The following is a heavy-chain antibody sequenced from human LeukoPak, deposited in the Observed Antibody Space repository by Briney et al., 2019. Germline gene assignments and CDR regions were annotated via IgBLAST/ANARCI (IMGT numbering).Heavy chain of an antibody. CDR3: ARDPDYYDTPPVVYFDS. J-gene: IGHJ4*02. Sequence: SETLSLTCTVSGGSISSYYWSWIRQPAGKGLEWIGRIYTSGSTNYNPSLKSRVTMSVDTSKNQFSLKLSSVTAADTAVYYCARDPDYYDTPPVVYFDSWGQGTLVTVSS. D-gene: IGHD3-22*01. CDR2: IYTSGST. V-gene: IGHV4-4*07. CDR1: GGSISSYY.